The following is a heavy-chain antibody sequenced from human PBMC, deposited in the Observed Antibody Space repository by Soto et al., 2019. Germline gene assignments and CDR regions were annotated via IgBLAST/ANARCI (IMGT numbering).Heavy chain of an antibody. Sequence: GGSLSLSCAASGFTFSSYSMNWVRQAPGKGLEWVSSISSSSSYIYYADSVKGRFTISRDNAKNSLYLQMNSLRAEDTAVYYCAKDPLSSAAGIRFDYWGQGALVTVSS. J-gene: IGHJ4*02. D-gene: IGHD6-13*01. V-gene: IGHV3-21*04. CDR1: GFTFSSYS. CDR3: AKDPLSSAAGIRFDY. CDR2: ISSSSSYI.